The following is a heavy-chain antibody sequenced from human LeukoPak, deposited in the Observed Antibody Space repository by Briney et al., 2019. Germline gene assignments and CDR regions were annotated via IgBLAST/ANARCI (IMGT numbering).Heavy chain of an antibody. CDR3: AKDRLGATDWYFDL. V-gene: IGHV3-30*18. Sequence: GGPLRLSCAASGFTFSSYGMHWVRQAPGKGLEWVAVISYDGSNKYYADSVKGRFTISRDNSKNTLYLQMNSLRAEDTAVYYCAKDRLGATDWYFDLWGRGTLVTVSS. CDR1: GFTFSSYG. J-gene: IGHJ2*01. CDR2: ISYDGSNK. D-gene: IGHD1-26*01.